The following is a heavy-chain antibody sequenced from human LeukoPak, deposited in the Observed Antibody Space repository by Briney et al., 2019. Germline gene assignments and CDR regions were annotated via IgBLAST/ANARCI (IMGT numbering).Heavy chain of an antibody. CDR2: INHSGST. J-gene: IGHJ4*02. CDR3: ARDFRGSGWGGSPDY. D-gene: IGHD6-19*01. CDR1: GGSFSGYY. V-gene: IGHV4-34*01. Sequence: SETLSLTCAVYGGSFSGYYWSWIRQPPGKGLEWIGEINHSGSTNYNPSLKSRVTISVDTSKNQFSLKLSSVTAADTAVYYCARDFRGSGWGGSPDYWGQGTLVTVSS.